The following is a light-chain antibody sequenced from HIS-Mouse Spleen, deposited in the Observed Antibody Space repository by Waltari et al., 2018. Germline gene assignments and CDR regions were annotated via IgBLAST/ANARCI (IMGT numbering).Light chain of an antibody. V-gene: IGKV3-20*01. CDR1: QSVSSSY. CDR3: QQYGSSPWT. J-gene: IGKJ1*01. Sequence: IVLTQPPGTLSLSPGERATLSCRASQSVSSSYLAWYQQKPGQAPRLLIYGASSRATGIPDRFSGSGSGTDFTLTISRLEPEDFAVYYCQQYGSSPWTFGQGTKVEIK. CDR2: GAS.